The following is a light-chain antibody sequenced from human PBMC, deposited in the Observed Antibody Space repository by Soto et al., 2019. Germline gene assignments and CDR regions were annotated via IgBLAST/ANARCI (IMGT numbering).Light chain of an antibody. CDR1: SSDVGGYNY. CDR2: DIS. Sequence: QSALTQPASVSGSPGQSITISCTGTSSDVGGYNYVSWYQQHPGKAPKLMIYDISNRPSGVSNRFSRSKSGNTASLTISGLHAEDEADYYCSSYTSSSTLGVFGGGTKLTVL. CDR3: SSYTSSSTLGV. V-gene: IGLV2-14*01. J-gene: IGLJ2*01.